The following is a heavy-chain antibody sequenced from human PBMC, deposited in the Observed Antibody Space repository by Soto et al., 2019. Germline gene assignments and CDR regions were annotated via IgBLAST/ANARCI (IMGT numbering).Heavy chain of an antibody. Sequence: EVQLVESGGGLVKPGGSLRLSCAASGFTFSSYRMNWVRQAPGKGLEWVSSISSSSSYIYYADSVKGRFTISRYNAKNPLYRQMNSMRAEDTAVYYFARKAATHDAFDIWGQGTMVTVAS. CDR2: ISSSSSYI. V-gene: IGHV3-21*01. CDR1: GFTFSSYR. CDR3: ARKAATHDAFDI. J-gene: IGHJ3*02. D-gene: IGHD6-13*01.